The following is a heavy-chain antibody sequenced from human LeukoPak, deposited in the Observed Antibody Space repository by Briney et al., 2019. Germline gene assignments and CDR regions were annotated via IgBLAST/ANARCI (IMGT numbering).Heavy chain of an antibody. CDR3: AREIPLLGYCSSTSCYSYYFDY. CDR2: IIPIFGTA. V-gene: IGHV1-69*13. Sequence: SVKVSCKASGGTFSSYAISWVLHAPGQGLEWMGGIIPIFGTANYAQKFQGRVTITADESTSTAYMELSSLRSEDTAVYYCAREIPLLGYCSSTSCYSYYFDYWGQGTLVTVSS. D-gene: IGHD2-2*01. CDR1: GGTFSSYA. J-gene: IGHJ4*02.